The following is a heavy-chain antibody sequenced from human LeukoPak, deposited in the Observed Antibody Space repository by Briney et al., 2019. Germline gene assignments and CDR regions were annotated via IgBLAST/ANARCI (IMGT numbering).Heavy chain of an antibody. CDR3: ARQNNTYHHYNLGWFDP. V-gene: IGHV6-1*01. Sequence: SQTLSLTCAISGDSVSSSSAAWIWIRQSPSRGLEWLGRTYYRSKWSHDYAVSVKSRITINPDTSRNQFSLQLSSVTPEDTAVYYCARQNNTYHHYNLGWFDPWGQGALVTVSS. CDR2: TYYRSKWSH. CDR1: GDSVSSSSAA. D-gene: IGHD5-24*01. J-gene: IGHJ5*02.